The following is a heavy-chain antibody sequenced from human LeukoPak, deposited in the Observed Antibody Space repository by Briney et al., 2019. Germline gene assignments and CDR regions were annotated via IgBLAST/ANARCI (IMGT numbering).Heavy chain of an antibody. J-gene: IGHJ4*02. CDR3: AKGAYDYIEIGYFDS. Sequence: GGSLRLSCAASGFTSTKYAMNWVRQAPGKGLEWVSVLIGSSGSTDYADSVKGRFTISRDNSKNTVFLQMNSLRAEDTAIYYCAKGAYDYIEIGYFDSWGQGTLVSVSS. V-gene: IGHV3-23*01. CDR1: GFTSTKYA. CDR2: LIGSSGST. D-gene: IGHD5-12*01.